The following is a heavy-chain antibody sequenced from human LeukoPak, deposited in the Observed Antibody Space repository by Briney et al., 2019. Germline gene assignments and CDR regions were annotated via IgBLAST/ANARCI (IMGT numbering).Heavy chain of an antibody. CDR2: ISSSSSYI. D-gene: IGHD1-26*01. Sequence: PGGSLRLSCAASGFTFSSYSMNWVRQAPGKGLEWVSSISSSSSYIYYADSVKGRFTISRDNAKNSLYLQMNSLRAEDTAVYYCARDFVEVVGATRRFDYWGQGTLVTVSS. CDR1: GFTFSSYS. CDR3: ARDFVEVVGATRRFDY. V-gene: IGHV3-21*01. J-gene: IGHJ4*02.